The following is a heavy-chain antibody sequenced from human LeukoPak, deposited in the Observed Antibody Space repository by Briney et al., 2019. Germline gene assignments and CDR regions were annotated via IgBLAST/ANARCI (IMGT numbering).Heavy chain of an antibody. J-gene: IGHJ4*02. Sequence: SVKVSCKASGFTFTSSAMQWVRQARGQRLEWIGWIVVGSGNTNYAQKFQGRVTMTRDMSTSTVYMELNSLRSEDTAVYYCASGIAATYFDYWGQGTLVTVSS. CDR3: ASGIAATYFDY. D-gene: IGHD6-13*01. V-gene: IGHV1-58*02. CDR2: IVVGSGNT. CDR1: GFTFTSSA.